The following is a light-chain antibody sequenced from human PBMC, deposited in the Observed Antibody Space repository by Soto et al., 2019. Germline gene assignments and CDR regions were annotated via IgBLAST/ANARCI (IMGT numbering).Light chain of an antibody. V-gene: IGLV1-40*01. CDR1: SSYIGAGYD. Sequence: QSVRTQPPSVSGAPGQRVTISCTGSSSYIGAGYDVHWYQQLPGAAPKLLFYGNTNRPSGVPDRFSGSKSGTSASLAITGLQAEDEADYYCQSYDSSLSGYVFGTGTKVTVL. CDR3: QSYDSSLSGYV. J-gene: IGLJ1*01. CDR2: GNT.